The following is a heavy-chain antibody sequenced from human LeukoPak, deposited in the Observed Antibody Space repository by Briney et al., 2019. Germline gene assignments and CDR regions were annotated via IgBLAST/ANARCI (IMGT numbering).Heavy chain of an antibody. CDR1: GFTFSSYG. J-gene: IGHJ4*02. Sequence: PGGSLRLSCAASGFTFSSYGMSWVRQAPGKGLEWVSAISGSGGSTYYADSVKGRFTISRDNSKNTLYLQMSSLRAEDTAVYYCAKQTEYYYDSSGYYPDYWGQGTLVTVSS. CDR3: AKQTEYYYDSSGYYPDY. CDR2: ISGSGGST. D-gene: IGHD3-22*01. V-gene: IGHV3-23*01.